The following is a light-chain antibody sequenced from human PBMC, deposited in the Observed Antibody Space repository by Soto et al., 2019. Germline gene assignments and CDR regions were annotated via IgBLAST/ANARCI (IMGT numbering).Light chain of an antibody. V-gene: IGLV2-14*02. J-gene: IGLJ1*01. CDR1: SSDVGTYNL. Sequence: QSALTQPASVSGSPGQSITISCTGTSSDVGTYNLVSWYQQRPGEAPKIIIYEVNKRPSGVPDRFSGSKSGNTASLTVSGLQAEDEADYYCSSYAGSSNVFGTGTKVTVL. CDR3: SSYAGSSNV. CDR2: EVN.